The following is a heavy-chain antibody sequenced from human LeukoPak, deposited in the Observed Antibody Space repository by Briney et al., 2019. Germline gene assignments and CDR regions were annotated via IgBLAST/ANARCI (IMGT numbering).Heavy chain of an antibody. CDR1: GFTFSDYY. Sequence: PGGSLRLSCAASGFTFSDYYMTWIRQAPGKALEWVSNIGSSGTTIDYADSVKGRFTISRDNARNSLYLQMNSLRAEDTAVYYCARDGGNSYFDYWAQGTLVTVSS. V-gene: IGHV3-11*01. J-gene: IGHJ4*02. D-gene: IGHD4-23*01. CDR2: IGSSGTTI. CDR3: ARDGGNSYFDY.